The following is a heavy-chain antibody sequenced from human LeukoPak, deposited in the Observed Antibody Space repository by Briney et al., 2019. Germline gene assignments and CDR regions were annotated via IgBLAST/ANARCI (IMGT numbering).Heavy chain of an antibody. Sequence: GGSLRLSCAESGFSFITYGIHWVRQAPGKGLEWVAFIRYDGSNRFYADSVRGRFTISRDNSKNTLYLQMNSLRAEDTAVYYCAKTYCGGDCNPGHLHYWGQGTLVTVSS. J-gene: IGHJ4*02. CDR1: GFSFITYG. CDR3: AKTYCGGDCNPGHLHY. V-gene: IGHV3-30*02. D-gene: IGHD2-21*02. CDR2: IRYDGSNR.